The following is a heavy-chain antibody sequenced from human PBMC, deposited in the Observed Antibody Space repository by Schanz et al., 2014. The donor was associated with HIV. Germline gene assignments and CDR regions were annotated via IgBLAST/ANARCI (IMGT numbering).Heavy chain of an antibody. CDR3: ARRDYGDYYYYYGMDV. J-gene: IGHJ6*02. Sequence: QVQVVESGGGVVQPGRSLRLSCAASGFSFSSYGMHWVRQAPGKGLEWGAVIWYDGSKKYYADSVKGRITISRDNSKNTLYLQMSSLRAEDTAVYYCARRDYGDYYYYYGMDVWGQGTTVTVSS. V-gene: IGHV3-33*01. CDR2: IWYDGSKK. CDR1: GFSFSSYG. D-gene: IGHD4-17*01.